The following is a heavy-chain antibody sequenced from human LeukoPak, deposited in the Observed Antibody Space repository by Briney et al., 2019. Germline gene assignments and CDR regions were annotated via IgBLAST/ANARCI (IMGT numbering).Heavy chain of an antibody. V-gene: IGHV3-48*03. D-gene: IGHD3-10*01. Sequence: GGSLRLSCAASGFTFSSYEMNWVRQAPGKGLEWVSYISSSGSTIYYADTVKGRFTISRDNAKNSLYLQMNSLRAEDTAVYYCARGLGSGRHAFDIWGQGTMVTVSS. CDR3: ARGLGSGRHAFDI. CDR1: GFTFSSYE. J-gene: IGHJ3*02. CDR2: ISSSGSTI.